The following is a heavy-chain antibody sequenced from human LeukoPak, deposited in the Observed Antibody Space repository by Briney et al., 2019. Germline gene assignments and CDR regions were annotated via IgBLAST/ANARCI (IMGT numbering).Heavy chain of an antibody. CDR1: GGSISSSSSY. CDR2: IYYSGST. CDR3: ARTTEGGYSYGYFYYYYMDV. D-gene: IGHD5-18*01. Sequence: PSETLSLTCTVSGGSISSSSSYWGWFRQPPGKGLEWIGSIYYSGSTYYNPSLKSRVTISVDTSKNQFSLKLSSVTAADTAVYYCARTTEGGYSYGYFYYYYMDVWGKGTTVTISS. V-gene: IGHV4-39*07. J-gene: IGHJ6*03.